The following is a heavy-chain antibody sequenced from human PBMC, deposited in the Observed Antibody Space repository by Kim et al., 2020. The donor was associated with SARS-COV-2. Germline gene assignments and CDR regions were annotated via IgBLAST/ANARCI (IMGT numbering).Heavy chain of an antibody. V-gene: IGHV5-10-1*01. CDR2: IGLRDSYT. CDR3: ARPLTTVVTTASYGMDV. Sequence: GESLKISCKGSGYSFTSYWISWVRQMPGKGLEWMGRIGLRDSYTNYSPSFQGHVTISADKSISTAYLQWSSLKAADTAMYYCARPLTTVVTTASYGMDVWGQGTTVTVSS. CDR1: GYSFTSYW. D-gene: IGHD4-17*01. J-gene: IGHJ6*02.